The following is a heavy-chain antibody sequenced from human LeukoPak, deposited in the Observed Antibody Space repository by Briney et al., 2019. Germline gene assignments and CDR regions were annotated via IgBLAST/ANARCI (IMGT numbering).Heavy chain of an antibody. V-gene: IGHV4-4*07. J-gene: IGHJ5*02. CDR1: GGSISSYY. D-gene: IGHD2-15*01. Sequence: PAETLSLTCTVSGGSISSYYWSWIRQPAGKGLEWIGRIHTSGSTNYSPSLKSRVTMSVDTSKNQFSLKLSSVTAADTAIYYCARAVIVVAAATQRNWFDPWGQGTLVTVSS. CDR3: ARAVIVVAAATQRNWFDP. CDR2: IHTSGST.